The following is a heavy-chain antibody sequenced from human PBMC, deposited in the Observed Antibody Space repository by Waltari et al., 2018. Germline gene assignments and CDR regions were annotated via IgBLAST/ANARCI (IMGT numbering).Heavy chain of an antibody. J-gene: IGHJ6*02. V-gene: IGHV3-53*01. CDR3: ARSPSRSGIDYYYGLDA. CDR2: IYGGDRT. D-gene: IGHD3-3*01. CDR1: GFTGRSNS. Sequence: EVQMVESGGGLIQPGGSLRLSCAVSGFTGRSNSIKWVRQAPGKGLEWVSVIYGGDRTYYADSVKGRFTISRDNSKNTLYLQMNSLRAEDTAVYYCARSPSRSGIDYYYGLDAGAKGPPSPSP.